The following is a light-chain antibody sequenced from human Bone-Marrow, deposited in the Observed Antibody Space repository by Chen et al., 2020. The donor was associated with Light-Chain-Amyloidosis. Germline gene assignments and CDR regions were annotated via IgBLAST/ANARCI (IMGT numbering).Light chain of an antibody. Sequence: QSALTQPASVSGSPGRSITISCTGTIIGTFNLVSWYQQNPGNAPKLIIYEGSSRPSEVADRCSGSTSGNTASLTISGLQTDDEADYYCCSYGGYSTFVFGGGTKLTVL. CDR3: CSYGGYSTFV. J-gene: IGLJ2*01. CDR2: EGS. V-gene: IGLV2-23*03. CDR1: IIGTFNL.